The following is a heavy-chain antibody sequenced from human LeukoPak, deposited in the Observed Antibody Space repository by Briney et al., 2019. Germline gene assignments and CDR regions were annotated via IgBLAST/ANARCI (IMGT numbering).Heavy chain of an antibody. D-gene: IGHD6-13*01. Sequence: QPGGTLRLSCAASGFTFSSYGMSWVRQAPGKGLEWVSAISGSGGSTYYADSVKGRFTISRDNSKNTLYLQMNSLRAEDTAVYYCAKGPYSSSWYGSALYYYYYYMDVWGKGTTVTVSS. J-gene: IGHJ6*03. CDR1: GFTFSSYG. V-gene: IGHV3-23*01. CDR2: ISGSGGST. CDR3: AKGPYSSSWYGSALYYYYYYMDV.